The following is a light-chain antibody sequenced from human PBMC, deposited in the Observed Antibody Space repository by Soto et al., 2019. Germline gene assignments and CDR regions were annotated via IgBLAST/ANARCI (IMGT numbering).Light chain of an antibody. CDR1: QSVSTRS. CDR3: HQYYRTPRT. J-gene: IGKJ1*01. CDR2: DAS. Sequence: EIVLTQSPGTLSLSPGERATLSCRASQSVSTRSLAWYQQKPGQAPRLLIYDASSRATGTPDRFSGTGSATDFTLTISRLEPEDFAVYYCHQYYRTPRTFGQGTKVDI. V-gene: IGKV3-20*01.